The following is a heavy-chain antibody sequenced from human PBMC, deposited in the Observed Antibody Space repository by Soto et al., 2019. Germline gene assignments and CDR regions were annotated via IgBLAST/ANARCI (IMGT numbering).Heavy chain of an antibody. V-gene: IGHV1-2*04. J-gene: IGHJ4*02. D-gene: IGHD6-13*01. Sequence: GASVKVSCKASGYTFTGYYMHWVRQAPGQGLEWMGWINPNSGGTNYAQKFQGWVTMTRDTSISTAYMELSRLRSDDTAVYYCAREAGYSSSWYAFYDYWGQGTLVTVSS. CDR2: INPNSGGT. CDR1: GYTFTGYY. CDR3: AREAGYSSSWYAFYDY.